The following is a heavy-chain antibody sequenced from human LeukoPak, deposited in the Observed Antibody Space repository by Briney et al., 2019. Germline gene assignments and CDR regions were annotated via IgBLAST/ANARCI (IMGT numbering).Heavy chain of an antibody. CDR2: ISYDGRNK. Sequence: GSLRLSCAASGITFSSSAMHWVRQAPGQGLEWVAVISYDGRNKYYADSVKGRFTISRDNSKNTLYLQMNSLRGEDTALYYCARSVTNGNYYYYMDVWGKGTTVTVSS. CDR1: GITFSSSA. CDR3: ARSVTNGNYYYYMDV. J-gene: IGHJ6*03. V-gene: IGHV3-30*04.